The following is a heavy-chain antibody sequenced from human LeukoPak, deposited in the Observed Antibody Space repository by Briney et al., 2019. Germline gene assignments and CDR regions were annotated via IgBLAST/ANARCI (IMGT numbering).Heavy chain of an antibody. CDR1: GYSISSGYY. CDR2: IFHSGSI. Sequence: SETLSLTCAVSGYSISSGYYWDWIRQSPGKGLEWIATIFHSGSIYYNPSLKSRVTLSVDTSKNQFSLRLNSVTAADTALYYCARMGVSYYYDSSTYYPTAFDVWGQGTMVPVSS. V-gene: IGHV4-38-2*01. D-gene: IGHD3-22*01. J-gene: IGHJ3*01. CDR3: ARMGVSYYYDSSTYYPTAFDV.